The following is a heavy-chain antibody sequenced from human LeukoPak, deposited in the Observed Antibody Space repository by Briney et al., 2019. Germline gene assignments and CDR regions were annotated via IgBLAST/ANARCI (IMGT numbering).Heavy chain of an antibody. CDR2: VFYNGAT. J-gene: IGHJ4*02. Sequence: SETLSLTYIVSGGSISSSIYYWAWVRQPPGKGLEWIGTVFYNGATQYSPSLRSRVTISIDTSTNQFSLKLTSVTAADTALYYCARGAPPQNWGQGTLVTVSS. CDR1: GGSISSSIYY. V-gene: IGHV4-39*07. CDR3: ARGAPPQN.